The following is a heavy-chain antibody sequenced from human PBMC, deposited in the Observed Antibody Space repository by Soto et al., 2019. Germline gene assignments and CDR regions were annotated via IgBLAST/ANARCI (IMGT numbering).Heavy chain of an antibody. Sequence: QVQLVESGGGVVQPGRSLRLACAASGFTFSTYGMHWVRQAPGKGLEWVAVISYDGSNKYYADSVKGRFTISRDNSKNTLYLQMNSLRVEDTAIYYCATFPGHTYGNDYFYYGLDVWGQGTTVTVSS. CDR2: ISYDGSNK. V-gene: IGHV3-30*03. D-gene: IGHD5-18*01. J-gene: IGHJ6*02. CDR1: GFTFSTYG. CDR3: ATFPGHTYGNDYFYYGLDV.